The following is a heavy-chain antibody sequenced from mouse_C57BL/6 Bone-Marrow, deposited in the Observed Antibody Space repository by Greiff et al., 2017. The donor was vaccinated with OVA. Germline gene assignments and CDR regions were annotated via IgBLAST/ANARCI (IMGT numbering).Heavy chain of an antibody. CDR1: DYTFTSYW. D-gene: IGHD1-1*01. CDR3: AREFITTVVGRGY. Sequence: QVQLQQPGAELVKPGASVKVSCKASDYTFTSYWMHWVKQRPGQGLEWIGRIHPSDSDTNYSQKFKGKATLTVDKSSSTACMQLSSLTSEDSAVYYCAREFITTVVGRGYWGQGTTLTVSS. CDR2: IHPSDSDT. J-gene: IGHJ2*01. V-gene: IGHV1-74*01.